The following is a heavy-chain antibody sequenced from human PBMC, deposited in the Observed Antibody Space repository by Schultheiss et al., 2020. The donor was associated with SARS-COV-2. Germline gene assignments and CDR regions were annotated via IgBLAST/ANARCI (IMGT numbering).Heavy chain of an antibody. V-gene: IGHV3-30*01. J-gene: IGHJ5*02. CDR3: ARGPPGLSWDSSGYH. Sequence: GGSLRLSCAASGFTFSSYAMHWVRQAPGKGLEWVAVISYDGSNKYYADSVKGRFTISRDNSKNTLYLQMNSLRAEDTAVYYCARGPPGLSWDSSGYHWGQGTLVTVSS. D-gene: IGHD3-22*01. CDR1: GFTFSSYA. CDR2: ISYDGSNK.